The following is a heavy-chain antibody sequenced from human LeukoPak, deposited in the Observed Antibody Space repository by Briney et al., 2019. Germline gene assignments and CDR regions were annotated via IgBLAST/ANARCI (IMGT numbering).Heavy chain of an antibody. J-gene: IGHJ4*02. CDR3: ARRNTADASIDF. V-gene: IGHV3-21*04. CDR1: GFTFSNNS. Sequence: GGSPRLSCTASGFTFSNNSMNWVRQAPGKGLEWVSSISSSSTYIYYADSVKGRFTISRDNAKNSLYLQMNSLGGDDTAMYYCARRNTADASIDFWGQGTLVTASS. D-gene: IGHD4-17*01. CDR2: ISSSSTYI.